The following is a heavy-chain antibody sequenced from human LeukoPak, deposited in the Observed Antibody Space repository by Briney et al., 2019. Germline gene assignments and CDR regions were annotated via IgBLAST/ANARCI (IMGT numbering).Heavy chain of an antibody. V-gene: IGHV1-69*06. J-gene: IGHJ4*02. CDR3: ASGDDYSAGFDY. D-gene: IGHD4-11*01. Sequence: SVKVSCKASGGTFSSYAISWVRQAPGQGLEWMGGIIPIFGTANYAQKFQGRVTITADKSTSTAYIELSSLRSEDTAVYYCASGDDYSAGFDYWGQGTLVTVSS. CDR1: GGTFSSYA. CDR2: IIPIFGTA.